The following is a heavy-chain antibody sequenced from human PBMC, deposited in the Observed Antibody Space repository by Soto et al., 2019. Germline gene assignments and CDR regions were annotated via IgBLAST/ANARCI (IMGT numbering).Heavy chain of an antibody. CDR1: GGSISSYY. CDR2: IYYSGST. J-gene: IGHJ6*02. Sequence: PSETLSLTCTVSGGSISSYYWSWIRQPPGKGLEWIGYIYYSGSTNYNPSLKSRVTISVDTSKNQFSLKLSSVTAADTAVYYCACIFSGGYSYGFSYYAMDVWGQGPTVTVSS. CDR3: ACIFSGGYSYGFSYYAMDV. D-gene: IGHD5-18*01. V-gene: IGHV4-59*08.